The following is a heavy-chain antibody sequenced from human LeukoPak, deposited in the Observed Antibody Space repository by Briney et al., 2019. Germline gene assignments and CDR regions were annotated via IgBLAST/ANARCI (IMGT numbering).Heavy chain of an antibody. V-gene: IGHV7-4-1*02. Sequence: GASVTVSYMHSGYTFTNYAMNWVRQAPGQGREWMGWINTNTGNPTYPQGFTGRFVFSLDTSVSTAFLQISSLKAEDTAVYYWARVRSSSWLFDYWGQGTLVTVSS. J-gene: IGHJ4*02. D-gene: IGHD6-13*01. CDR3: ARVRSSSWLFDY. CDR1: GYTFTNYA. CDR2: INTNTGNP.